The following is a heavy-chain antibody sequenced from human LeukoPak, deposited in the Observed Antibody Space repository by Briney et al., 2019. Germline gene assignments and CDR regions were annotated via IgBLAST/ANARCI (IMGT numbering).Heavy chain of an antibody. D-gene: IGHD6-19*01. J-gene: IGHJ6*02. V-gene: IGHV3-7*01. CDR1: GFTFSSYW. CDR2: IKQDGSEK. CDR3: ARDCAQWLVHLESNYYYGMDV. Sequence: GGSLRLSCAASGFTFSSYWMSWVRQAPGKGLEWVANIKQDGSEKYYVDSVKGRFTISRDNAKNSLYLQMNSLRAEDTAVYYCARDCAQWLVHLESNYYYGMDVWGQGTTVTVSS.